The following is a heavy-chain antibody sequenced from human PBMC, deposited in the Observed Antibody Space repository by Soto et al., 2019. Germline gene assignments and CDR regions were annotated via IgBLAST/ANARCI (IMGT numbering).Heavy chain of an antibody. J-gene: IGHJ6*02. CDR2: INPNSGGT. CDR1: GYTFTGYY. D-gene: IGHD2-2*02. V-gene: IGHV1-2*02. CDR3: ARLSPPSYCSSTSCYIRGYYYYGMDV. Sequence: GASVKVSCKASGYTFTGYYMHWVRQAPGQGLEWMGWINPNSGGTNYAQKFQGRVTMTRDTSISTAYMELSRLRSDDPAVYYCARLSPPSYCSSTSCYIRGYYYYGMDVWGQGTTVTVSS.